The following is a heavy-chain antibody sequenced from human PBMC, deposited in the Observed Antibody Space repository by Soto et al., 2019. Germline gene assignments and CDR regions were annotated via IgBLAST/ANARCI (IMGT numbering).Heavy chain of an antibody. Sequence: QVQLVESGGGVVQPGRSLRLSCAASGFTFKSYGMHWVRQAPGKGLEWVAVISYDGNNKYYADSVKGRFTISRDIPTNPLYLQLNSLRAEDTAVYYCAKEGLYKTLDYWGQGTLVTVSS. V-gene: IGHV3-30*18. D-gene: IGHD1-1*01. CDR3: AKEGLYKTLDY. CDR2: ISYDGNNK. CDR1: GFTFKSYG. J-gene: IGHJ4*02.